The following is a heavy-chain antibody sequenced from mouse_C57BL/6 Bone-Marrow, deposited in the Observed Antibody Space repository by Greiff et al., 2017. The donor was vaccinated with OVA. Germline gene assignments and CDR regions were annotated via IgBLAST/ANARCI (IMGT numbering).Heavy chain of an antibody. J-gene: IGHJ4*01. V-gene: IGHV1-69*01. Sequence: QVQLKQPGAELVMPGASVKLSCKASGYTFPSYWMHWVKQRPGQGLEWIGEIDPSDSYTNYNQKFKGKSTLTVDKSSSTAYMQLSSLTSEDSAVYYCASGLGRLYYAMDYWGQGTSVTVSS. CDR3: ASGLGRLYYAMDY. CDR2: IDPSDSYT. CDR1: GYTFPSYW. D-gene: IGHD4-1*01.